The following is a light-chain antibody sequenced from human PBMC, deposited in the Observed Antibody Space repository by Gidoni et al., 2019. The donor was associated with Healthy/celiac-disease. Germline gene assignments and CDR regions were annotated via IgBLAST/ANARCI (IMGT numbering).Light chain of an antibody. CDR1: SSDGGSYNL. Sequence: QSALTQPASVSGSPGQSITISCTGTSSDGGSYNLVSWYQQHPGKAPKLMIYEGSKRPSGVSNRFSGAKSGNTASLTSSGLQAEDEADYYCCSYAGSSTLFGGGTKLTVL. CDR2: EGS. V-gene: IGLV2-23*01. CDR3: CSYAGSSTL. J-gene: IGLJ2*01.